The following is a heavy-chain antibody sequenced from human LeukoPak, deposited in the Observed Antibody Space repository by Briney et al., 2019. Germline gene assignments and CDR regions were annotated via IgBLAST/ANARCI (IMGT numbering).Heavy chain of an antibody. CDR2: IYYSGST. CDR3: ARDNTIFGVVIDAFDI. D-gene: IGHD3-3*01. J-gene: IGHJ3*02. CDR1: GGSISSYY. V-gene: IGHV4-59*12. Sequence: SQTLSLTCTVSGGSISSYYWSWIRQPPGKGLEWIGYIYYSGSTNYNPSLKSRVTISVDTSKNQFSLKLSSVTAADTAVYYCARDNTIFGVVIDAFDIWGQGTMVTVSS.